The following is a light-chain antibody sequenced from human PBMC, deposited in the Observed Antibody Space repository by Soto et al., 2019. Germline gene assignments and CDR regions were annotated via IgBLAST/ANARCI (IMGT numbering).Light chain of an antibody. CDR1: SSDVGSYNL. Sequence: QSALTQPASVSGSPGQSITISCTGTSSDVGSYNLVSWYQQHPGKAPKLMIYEGNKRPSGVSNRFSGSKSANTASLTISGLQTVDEADYYCCSYAGTYTFVFGTGTNLTVL. V-gene: IGLV2-23*01. CDR2: EGN. CDR3: CSYAGTYTFV. J-gene: IGLJ1*01.